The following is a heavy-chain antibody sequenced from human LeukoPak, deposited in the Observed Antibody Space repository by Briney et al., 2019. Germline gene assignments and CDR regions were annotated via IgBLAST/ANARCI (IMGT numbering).Heavy chain of an antibody. CDR3: ARDRWSAAGTMYWFDP. D-gene: IGHD6-13*01. CDR2: INYSGST. CDR1: GGSFSGYY. J-gene: IGHJ5*02. Sequence: PSETLSLTCAVYGGSFSGYYWSWIRQPPGKGLEWIGEINYSGSTNYNPSLKSRVTISVDTSKNQFSLKLSSVTAADTAVYYCARDRWSAAGTMYWFDPWGQGTLVTVSS. V-gene: IGHV4-34*01.